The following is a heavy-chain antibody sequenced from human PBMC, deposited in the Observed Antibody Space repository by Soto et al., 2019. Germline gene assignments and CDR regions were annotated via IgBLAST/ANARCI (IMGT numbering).Heavy chain of an antibody. V-gene: IGHV3-30-3*01. CDR2: ISYDGSNK. D-gene: IGHD3-16*01. CDR1: GFTFSSYA. CDR3: ARGGHWGTCDY. J-gene: IGHJ4*02. Sequence: QVQLVESGGGVVQPGRSLRLSCAASGFTFSSYAMHWVRQAPGKGLEWVAVISYDGSNKYYADSVKGRFTISRDNSKNTLYLQMNSLRAEDTAVYYCARGGHWGTCDYWGQGTLVTVSS.